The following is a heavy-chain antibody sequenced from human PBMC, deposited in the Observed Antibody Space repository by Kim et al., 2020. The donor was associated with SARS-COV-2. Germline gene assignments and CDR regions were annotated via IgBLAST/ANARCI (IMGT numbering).Heavy chain of an antibody. V-gene: IGHV4-39*01. Sequence: SETLSLTCTVSGGSISSSSYYWGWIRQPPGKGLEWIGSIYYSGSTYYNPSLKSRVTISVDTSKNQFSLKLSSVTAADTAVYYCARLNCGGDCYAPLGDFDYWGQGTLVTVSS. CDR3: ARLNCGGDCYAPLGDFDY. D-gene: IGHD2-21*01. CDR2: IYYSGST. J-gene: IGHJ4*02. CDR1: GGSISSSSYY.